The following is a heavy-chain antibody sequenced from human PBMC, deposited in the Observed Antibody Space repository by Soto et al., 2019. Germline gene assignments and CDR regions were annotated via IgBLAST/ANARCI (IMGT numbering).Heavy chain of an antibody. D-gene: IGHD6-13*01. CDR1: GGSFSGYY. CDR3: ARGRYSSSWYHYYYMDV. CDR2: INHSGST. V-gene: IGHV4-34*01. Sequence: SENLSLTCAVYGGSFSGYYWSWIRQPPGKGLELIGEINHSGSTNYNPSLKSRVTISVDTSKNQFSLKLSSVTAADTAVYYCARGRYSSSWYHYYYMDVWGKGTTVT. J-gene: IGHJ6*03.